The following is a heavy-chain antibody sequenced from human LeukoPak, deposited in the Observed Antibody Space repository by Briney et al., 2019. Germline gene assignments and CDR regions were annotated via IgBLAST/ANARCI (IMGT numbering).Heavy chain of an antibody. V-gene: IGHV4-30-4*01. CDR3: ARVGSGHFDY. D-gene: IGHD2-15*01. CDR2: INYSGSTF. Sequence: SQTLSLTCTVSGGSISSGDYYWSWIRQPPGKGLEWIGYINYSGSTFHYNPSLKSRVTISVDTSKNQFSLNLRSVTAADTAVYYCARVGSGHFDYWGQGTLVTVSS. J-gene: IGHJ4*02. CDR1: GGSISSGDYY.